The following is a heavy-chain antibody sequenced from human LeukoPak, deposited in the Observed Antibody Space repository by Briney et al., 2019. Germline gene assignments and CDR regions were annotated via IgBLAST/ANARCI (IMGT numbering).Heavy chain of an antibody. CDR1: EFTFSSYS. CDR2: ISSSSSYI. V-gene: IGHV3-21*01. Sequence: PGGSLRLSCAASEFTFSSYSMNWVRQAPGKGLEWVSSISSSSSYIYYADSVTGRFTMSRDNAKNSVDLQMDSLRVEDTAVYYCAGSYFESSGWYFWGRGTRVTVSS. CDR3: AGSYFESSGWYF. J-gene: IGHJ2*01. D-gene: IGHD3-22*01.